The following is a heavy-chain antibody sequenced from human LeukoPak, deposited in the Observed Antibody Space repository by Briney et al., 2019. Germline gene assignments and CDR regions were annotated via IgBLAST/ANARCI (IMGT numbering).Heavy chain of an antibody. CDR2: IKSKTDGGTT. D-gene: IGHD2-2*02. CDR1: GFTFSNAW. CDR3: ARVIIGYCSSTSCYTDSYYYYYMDV. Sequence: PGGSLRLSCAASGFTFSNAWMSWVRQAPGKGLEWVGRIKSKTDGGTTDYAAPVKGRFTISRDDSKNTLYLQMNSLRAEDTAVYYCARVIIGYCSSTSCYTDSYYYYYMDVWGKGTTVTVSS. V-gene: IGHV3-15*01. J-gene: IGHJ6*03.